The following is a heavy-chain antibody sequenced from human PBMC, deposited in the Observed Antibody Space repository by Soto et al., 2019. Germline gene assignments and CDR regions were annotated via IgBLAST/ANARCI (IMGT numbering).Heavy chain of an antibody. CDR1: GFTFSSYS. Sequence: NPGGSLRLSCAASGFTFSSYSMNWVRQAPGKGLEWVSSISSSSSYIYYADSVKGRFTISRDNAKNSLYLQMNSLRAEDTAVYYCARDSASLEAQTPSSVDYWGQGTLVTVSS. CDR2: ISSSSSYI. J-gene: IGHJ4*02. CDR3: ARDSASLEAQTPSSVDY. V-gene: IGHV3-21*01. D-gene: IGHD1-1*01.